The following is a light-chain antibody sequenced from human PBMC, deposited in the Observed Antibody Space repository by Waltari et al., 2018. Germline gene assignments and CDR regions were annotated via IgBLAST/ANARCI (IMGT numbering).Light chain of an antibody. CDR3: AAWDDSLSGRV. V-gene: IGLV1-47*01. CDR2: RNN. Sequence: QSVLTQPPSASGTPGQRVTISCSGSRSNIGSNYVYWYQQLPGTAPKLLIYRNNRRPSVVPDRFPGSKSGTSASLAISGLRSEDEADDYCAAWDDSLSGRVFGGGTKGTVL. CDR1: RSNIGSNY. J-gene: IGLJ3*02.